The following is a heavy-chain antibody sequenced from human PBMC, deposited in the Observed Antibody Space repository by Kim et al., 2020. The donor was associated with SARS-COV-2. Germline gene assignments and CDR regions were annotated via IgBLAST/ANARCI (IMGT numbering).Heavy chain of an antibody. D-gene: IGHD3-16*01. CDR2: ISGGSGVT. V-gene: IGHV3-23*01. Sequence: GGSLRLSCAASGFTLSAYGMSWVRQAPGEGLEWVPAISGGSGVTYYPASVKGRFTISRDNSKNTLYLQLNSLRAEDTAVYYCAKDGGWPNDAFCILGPGTRGSVSS. CDR3: AKDGGWPNDAFCI. J-gene: IGHJ3*02. CDR1: GFTLSAYG.